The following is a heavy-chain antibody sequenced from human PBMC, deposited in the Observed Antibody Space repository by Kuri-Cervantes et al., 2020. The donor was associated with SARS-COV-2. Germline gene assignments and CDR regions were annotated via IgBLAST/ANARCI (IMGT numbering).Heavy chain of an antibody. Sequence: GESLKISCAASGFTFSNYAVNWVRQAPGKGLEWVAVISNEGSTKYYAVSVKGRFTISRDNSKNTLFLQMDSLRADDTAVYYCAMGQNEVVTINYYHYGMDVWGQGTTVTVSS. CDR3: AMGQNEVVTINYYHYGMDV. CDR2: ISNEGSTK. CDR1: GFTFSNYA. J-gene: IGHJ6*02. D-gene: IGHD5-12*01. V-gene: IGHV3-30-3*01.